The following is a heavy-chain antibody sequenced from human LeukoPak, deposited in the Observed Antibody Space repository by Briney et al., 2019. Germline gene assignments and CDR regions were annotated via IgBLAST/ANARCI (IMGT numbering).Heavy chain of an antibody. CDR2: TSGSGGST. J-gene: IGHJ4*02. V-gene: IGHV3-23*01. CDR1: GFTFSSYA. CDR3: AKDRDGYKSGDFDY. Sequence: GGSLRLSCAASGFTFSSYALSWVRQAPGKGLEWGSATSGSGGSTYYADSVKGRFTISRDNSKNTLYLQMNSLRAEDTAVYYCAKDRDGYKSGDFDYWGQGTLVTVSS. D-gene: IGHD5-24*01.